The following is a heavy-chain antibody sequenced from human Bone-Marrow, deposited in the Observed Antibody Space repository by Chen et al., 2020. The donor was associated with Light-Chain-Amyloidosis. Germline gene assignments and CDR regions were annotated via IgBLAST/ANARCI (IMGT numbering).Heavy chain of an antibody. CDR1: GYTFPGYY. Sequence: QVQLVQSGAAVKKPGASVKVSCKASGYTFPGYYMHWVRQAPGQGLEWMGWINPNSGGTNYAQKFQGWVTMTRDTSISTAYMELSRLRSDDTAVYYCARGEVTTSFYYYGMDVWGQGTTVTVSS. J-gene: IGHJ6*02. V-gene: IGHV1-2*04. D-gene: IGHD4-17*01. CDR3: ARGEVTTSFYYYGMDV. CDR2: INPNSGGT.